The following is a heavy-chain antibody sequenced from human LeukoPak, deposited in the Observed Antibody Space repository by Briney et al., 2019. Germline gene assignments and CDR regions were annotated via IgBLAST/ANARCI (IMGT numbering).Heavy chain of an antibody. Sequence: GESLKISCKGSGYTFSSYWIGWVRQRPGKGLEWMGIIYPGDSDTRYSPSFQGQVTISADKSINTAYLQWSSLKASDTAMYYCARQEDHGDYVYWGQGTLVTVSS. V-gene: IGHV5-51*01. CDR1: GYTFSSYW. CDR3: ARQEDHGDYVY. D-gene: IGHD4-17*01. J-gene: IGHJ4*02. CDR2: IYPGDSDT.